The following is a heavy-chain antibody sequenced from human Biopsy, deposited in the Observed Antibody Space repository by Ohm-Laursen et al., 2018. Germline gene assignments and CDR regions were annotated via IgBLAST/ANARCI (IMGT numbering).Heavy chain of an antibody. CDR2: FTPENGKT. CDR1: GYTLTDLS. J-gene: IGHJ4*02. V-gene: IGHV1-24*01. CDR3: AGDINNWNVNY. D-gene: IGHD1-20*01. Sequence: ASVKVSCKVSGYTLTDLSMHWVRQAPGKGLEWMGGFTPENGKTIYAQKFQGRVTMTEDTSTDTAYMELSNLRSEDTAVYYCAGDINNWNVNYWGQGTLVTVSS.